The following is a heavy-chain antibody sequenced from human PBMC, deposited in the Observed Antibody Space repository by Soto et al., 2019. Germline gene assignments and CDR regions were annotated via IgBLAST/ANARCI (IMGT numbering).Heavy chain of an antibody. CDR2: IIPIFGTA. J-gene: IGHJ6*02. CDR1: GGTFSSYA. D-gene: IGHD1-7*01. V-gene: IGHV1-69*13. Sequence: XVKVSGKASGGTFSSYAIRWVRQAPGQCLEWMGGIIPIFGTANYAQKFQGRVTITADESTSTAYMELSSLRSEDTAVYYCARRGLELRAGYYYGMDVWGQGTTVTVSS. CDR3: ARRGLELRAGYYYGMDV.